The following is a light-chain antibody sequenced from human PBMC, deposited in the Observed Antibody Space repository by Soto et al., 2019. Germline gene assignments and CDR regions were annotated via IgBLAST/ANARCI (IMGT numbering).Light chain of an antibody. CDR1: SSNIGSNT. Sequence: QSVLTQPPSASGTPGQRVTISCSGSSSNIGSNTVNWYQQLPGTAPKLLIYSNNQRPSGVPDRFSCSKSGTSASLAISGLQAEYEADYYCAAWDDSLNGYVFGTGTKLTVL. CDR3: AAWDDSLNGYV. V-gene: IGLV1-44*01. J-gene: IGLJ1*01. CDR2: SNN.